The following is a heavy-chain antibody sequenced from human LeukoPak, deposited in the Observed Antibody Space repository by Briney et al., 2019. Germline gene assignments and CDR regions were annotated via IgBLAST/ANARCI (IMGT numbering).Heavy chain of an antibody. V-gene: IGHV3-7*03. J-gene: IGHJ4*02. CDR1: GFTFSSYW. Sequence: GGSLRLSCAASGFTFSSYWMSWVRQAPGKGLEWVANIKQDGSEKYYVDSVKGRFTISRDNAKNSLYLQMNSLRAEDTALYYCAKGLSYSSSSGIDYWGQGTLVTVSS. CDR3: AKGLSYSSSSGIDY. D-gene: IGHD6-6*01. CDR2: IKQDGSEK.